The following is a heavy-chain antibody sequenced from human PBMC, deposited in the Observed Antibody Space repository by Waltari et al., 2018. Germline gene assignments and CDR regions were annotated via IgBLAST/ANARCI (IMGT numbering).Heavy chain of an antibody. CDR1: AGSVSTTNW. CDR3: ARALEPSGNEAFDI. V-gene: IGHV4-4*02. CDR2: VYHTGST. Sequence: QVRLQESRPGLVKPSGTLSLTCSVSAGSVSTTNWWSWVRQPPGKGLQCMAEVYHTGSTYFNPSQGSGVTIALDKSKNQVFLNLTSVTVADTAVYYCARALEPSGNEAFDIWGQGTLVTVSS. J-gene: IGHJ3*02.